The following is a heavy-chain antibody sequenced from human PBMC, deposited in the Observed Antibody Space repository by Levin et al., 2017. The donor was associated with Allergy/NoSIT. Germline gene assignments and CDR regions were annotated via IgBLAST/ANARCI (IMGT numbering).Heavy chain of an antibody. V-gene: IGHV5-51*01. J-gene: IGHJ4*02. CDR2: IFPSDSDT. D-gene: IGHD4-23*01. CDR3: ARRDSDGSNSFDY. Sequence: PGGSLRLSCQASGYSFTSYWFGWVRQRPGKGLEWMGLIFPSDSDTRVSPSFQGQIIMSVDKSINTAYLQWSSLKAPDSAMYYCARRDSDGSNSFDYWGQGTLVTVSS. CDR1: GYSFTSYW.